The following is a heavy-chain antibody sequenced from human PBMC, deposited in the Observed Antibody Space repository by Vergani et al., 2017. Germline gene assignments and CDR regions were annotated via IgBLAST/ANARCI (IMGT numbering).Heavy chain of an antibody. CDR1: GGSISSGDYY. V-gene: IGHV4-30-4*08. D-gene: IGHD3-22*01. J-gene: IGHJ5*02. CDR2: IYYSGST. CDR3: ARTYYYDSSGYYLNWFDP. Sequence: QVQLQESGPGLVKPSQTLSLTCTVSGGSISSGDYYWSWIRQHPGKGLEWIGYIYYSGSTNYNPSLKSRVTISVDTSKNQFSLKLSSVTAADTAVYYCARTYYYDSSGYYLNWFDPWGQGTLVTVSS.